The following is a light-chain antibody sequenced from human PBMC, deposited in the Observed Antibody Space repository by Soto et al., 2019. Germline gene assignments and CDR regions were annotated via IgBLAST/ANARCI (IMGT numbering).Light chain of an antibody. CDR3: QQLNSYHIT. Sequence: DIQLTQSPSFLSASVGDRVTITCRASQGISRHLGWYQQQPGKAPKLLIYVASTLQIGVPSRFSGSGSGTAFTLTISGLQPEDFASYYCQQLNSYHITFGQGTRREIK. J-gene: IGKJ5*01. CDR1: QGISRH. CDR2: VAS. V-gene: IGKV1-9*01.